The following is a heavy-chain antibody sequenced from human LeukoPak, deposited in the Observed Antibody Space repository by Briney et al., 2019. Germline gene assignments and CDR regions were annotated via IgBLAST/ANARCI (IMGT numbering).Heavy chain of an antibody. CDR2: ISYDGSNK. Sequence: PGGSLRLSCAASGFTFSSYGMHWVRQAPGKGLEWVAVISYDGSNKYYADSVKGRFTISRDNSKNTLYLQMSSLRAEDTAVYYCARDQGEQWLVPDYWGQGTLVTVSS. J-gene: IGHJ4*02. CDR3: ARDQGEQWLVPDY. V-gene: IGHV3-30*03. D-gene: IGHD6-19*01. CDR1: GFTFSSYG.